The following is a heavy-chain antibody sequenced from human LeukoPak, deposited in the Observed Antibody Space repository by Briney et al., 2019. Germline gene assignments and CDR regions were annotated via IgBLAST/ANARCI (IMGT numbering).Heavy chain of an antibody. CDR1: GFSLSTSGMC. CDR3: ARMPVAGTYYYYGMDV. Sequence: SGPTLVNPTQTLTLTCTFSGFSLSTSGMCVSWIRQPPGKALEWLARIDWDDDKYYSTSLKTRLTISKDTSKNQVVLTMTNMDPVDTATYYCARMPVAGTYYYYGMDVWGQGTTVTVSS. D-gene: IGHD6-19*01. CDR2: IDWDDDK. J-gene: IGHJ6*02. V-gene: IGHV2-70*11.